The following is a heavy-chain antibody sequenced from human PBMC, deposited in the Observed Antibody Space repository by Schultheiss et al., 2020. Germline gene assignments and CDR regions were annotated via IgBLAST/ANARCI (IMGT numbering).Heavy chain of an antibody. D-gene: IGHD3-10*01. V-gene: IGHV3-33*01. Sequence: GGSLRLSCAASGFTFSSYGMHWVRQAPGKGLEWVAVIWYDGSNKYYADSVKGRFTISRDNSKNTLYLQMNSLRAEDTAVYYCARGWYYYGSGGSDYWGQGTLVTVSS. J-gene: IGHJ4*02. CDR3: ARGWYYYGSGGSDY. CDR1: GFTFSSYG. CDR2: IWYDGSNK.